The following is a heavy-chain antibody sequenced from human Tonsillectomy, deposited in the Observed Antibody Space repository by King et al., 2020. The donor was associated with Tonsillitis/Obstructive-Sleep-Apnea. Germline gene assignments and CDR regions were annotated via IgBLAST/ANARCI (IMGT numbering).Heavy chain of an antibody. D-gene: IGHD6-6*01. V-gene: IGHV4-59*01. CDR2: IYYSGST. CDR3: ARDRSIAAPPYNYYYGMDV. CDR1: GGSISSYY. Sequence: VQLQESGPGLVKPSETLSLTCTVSGGSISSYYWSWIRQPPGKGLEWIGYIYYSGSTNYNPSLKSRVTISVDTSKNQFSLKLSSVTAADTAVYYCARDRSIAAPPYNYYYGMDVWGQGTTVTVSS. J-gene: IGHJ6*02.